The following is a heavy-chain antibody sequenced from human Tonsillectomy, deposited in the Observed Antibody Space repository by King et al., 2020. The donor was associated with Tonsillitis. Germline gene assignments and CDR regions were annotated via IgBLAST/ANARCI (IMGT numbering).Heavy chain of an antibody. CDR2: INPSGGST. D-gene: IGHD3-9*01. CDR1: GYTFTSYY. CDR3: ARVPSGASLRYLDWLLAYFDY. J-gene: IGHJ4*02. V-gene: IGHV1-46*03. Sequence: VQLVQSGAEVKKPGASVKVSCKASGYTFTSYYMHWVRQAPGQGLEWMGIINPSGGSTSYAQKFQGRVTMTRDTSTSTVYMELSSLRSEDTAVYYCARVPSGASLRYLDWLLAYFDYWGQGTLVTVSS.